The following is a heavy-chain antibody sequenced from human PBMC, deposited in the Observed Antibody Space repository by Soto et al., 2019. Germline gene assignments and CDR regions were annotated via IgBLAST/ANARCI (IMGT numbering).Heavy chain of an antibody. CDR1: GFTFSSYA. CDR2: IRGSGGST. Sequence: GGSLRLSCAASGFTFSSYAMSWVRQAPGKGLEWVSAIRGSGGSTYYADSVKGRFTISIENSKNMLYLQMNSLRAEDTAVYYCAKGTSRRPYYFDYWGQGTLVTVSS. J-gene: IGHJ4*02. V-gene: IGHV3-23*01. D-gene: IGHD2-2*01. CDR3: AKGTSRRPYYFDY.